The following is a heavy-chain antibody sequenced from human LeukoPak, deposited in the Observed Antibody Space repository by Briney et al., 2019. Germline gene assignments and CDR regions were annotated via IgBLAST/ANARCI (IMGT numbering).Heavy chain of an antibody. J-gene: IGHJ4*02. Sequence: ASVKVSCKTSGYTFTGYYMHWVRQAPGQGLEWMGWINPNSGGTNYAQKFQGRVTMTRDTSISTAYMELSRLRSDDTAVYYCARDLDTDSSGYYRDYWGQGTLVTVSS. CDR3: ARDLDTDSSGYYRDY. CDR2: INPNSGGT. D-gene: IGHD3-22*01. CDR1: GYTFTGYY. V-gene: IGHV1-2*02.